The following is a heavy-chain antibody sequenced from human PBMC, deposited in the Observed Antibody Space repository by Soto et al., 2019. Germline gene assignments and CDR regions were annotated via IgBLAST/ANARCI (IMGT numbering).Heavy chain of an antibody. CDR3: ASFYYFVSSGFSLLGGDLYHYYGMAV. CDR1: GFTFSSYW. CDR2: INSDGSST. J-gene: IGHJ6*02. V-gene: IGHV3-74*01. D-gene: IGHD3-22*01. Sequence: GGSLRLSCAASGFTFSSYWMHWVRQALGKGLVWVTRINSDGSSTSYADSVKGRFTISRDNAKNTLYLQMNSLRAEDTAVYYCASFYYFVSSGFSLLGGDLYHYYGMAVRTQRTTV.